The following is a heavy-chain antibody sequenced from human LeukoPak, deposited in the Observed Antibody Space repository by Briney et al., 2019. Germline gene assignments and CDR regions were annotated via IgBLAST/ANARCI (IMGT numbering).Heavy chain of an antibody. D-gene: IGHD2-2*01. CDR2: IGAGGAST. Sequence: PGGSLRLSCAASGFTFSSYAMSWVRQAPGKGLEWVSVIGAGGASTYYADSVKGRFTISRDNSKNTLYPQMNSLRAEDTAVYYCAKERCSSTSCYRYYYYGMDVWGQGTTVTVSS. V-gene: IGHV3-23*01. J-gene: IGHJ6*02. CDR3: AKERCSSTSCYRYYYYGMDV. CDR1: GFTFSSYA.